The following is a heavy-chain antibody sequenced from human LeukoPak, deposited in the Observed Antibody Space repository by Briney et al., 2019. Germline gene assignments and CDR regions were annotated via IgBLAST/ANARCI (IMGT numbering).Heavy chain of an antibody. V-gene: IGHV3-23*01. J-gene: IGHJ4*02. D-gene: IGHD3-3*01. CDR2: ISGSGGST. CDR1: GGSFSGYY. CDR3: ARPRGVLRFLEWSPGYFDY. Sequence: PSETLSLTCAVYGGSFSGYYWSWVRQAPGKGLEWVSAISGSGGSTYYADSVKGRFTISRDNSKNTLYLQMNSLRAEDTAVYYCARPRGVLRFLEWSPGYFDYWGQGTLVTVSS.